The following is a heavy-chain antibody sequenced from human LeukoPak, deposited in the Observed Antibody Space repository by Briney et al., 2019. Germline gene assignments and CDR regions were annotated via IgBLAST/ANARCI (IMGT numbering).Heavy chain of an antibody. CDR2: ISGSGGST. CDR1: GFTFSSYA. CDR3: AKDNGDYALDYYGMDV. V-gene: IGHV3-23*01. D-gene: IGHD4-17*01. Sequence: GGSLRLSCAASGFTFSSYAMSWVRQAPGKGLEWVSAISGSGGSTYYADSVKGRFTISRDNSKNTLYLQMNSLRAEDTAVYYCAKDNGDYALDYYGMDVWGQGTTVTVSS. J-gene: IGHJ6*02.